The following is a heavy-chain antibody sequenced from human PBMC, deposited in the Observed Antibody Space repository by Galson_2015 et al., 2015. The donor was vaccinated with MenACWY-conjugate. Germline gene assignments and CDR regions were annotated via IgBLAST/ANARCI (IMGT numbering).Heavy chain of an antibody. CDR1: GFTFSSYG. Sequence: SLRLSCAASGFTFSSYGMHWVRQAPGKGLEWVAVISYDGSNKYYADSVKGRFTISRDNSKNTLYLQMNSLRAEDTAVYYCARDGVFSYGSGSYYKGEFDYWGQGTLVTVSS. J-gene: IGHJ4*02. CDR3: ARDGVFSYGSGSYYKGEFDY. V-gene: IGHV3-30*03. D-gene: IGHD3-10*01. CDR2: ISYDGSNK.